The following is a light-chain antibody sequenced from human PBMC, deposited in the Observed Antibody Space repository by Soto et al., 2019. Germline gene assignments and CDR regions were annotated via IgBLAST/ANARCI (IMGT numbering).Light chain of an antibody. CDR3: NSFTTSSAYV. V-gene: IGLV2-18*02. CDR1: SSDIGSYTR. Sequence: QSVLSQPASVSGTPGQTITISCTGSSSDIGSYTRISWYHQPPTTAPKLIIYEVNNPPSGVPDRFSGSKSGNTASLTISGLQAEDDADYYCNSFTTSSAYVFGTGTKVTVL. CDR2: EVN. J-gene: IGLJ1*01.